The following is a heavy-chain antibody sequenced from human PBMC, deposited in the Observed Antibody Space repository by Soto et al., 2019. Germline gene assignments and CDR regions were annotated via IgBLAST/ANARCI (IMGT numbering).Heavy chain of an antibody. V-gene: IGHV4-59*01. J-gene: IGHJ5*02. CDR1: GGSISSYY. D-gene: IGHD6-6*01. CDR2: IYYSGST. Sequence: SETLSLTCTVSGGSISSYYWSWIRQPPGKGLEWIGYIYYSGSTNYNPSLKSRVTISVDTSKNQFSLKLSSVTAADTAVYYCARRLIAAQGLTFDTWGQGTLATVSA. CDR3: ARRLIAAQGLTFDT.